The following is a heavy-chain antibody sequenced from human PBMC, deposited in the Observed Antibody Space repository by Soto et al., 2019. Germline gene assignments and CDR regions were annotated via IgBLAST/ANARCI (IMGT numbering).Heavy chain of an antibody. CDR2: MNPNSGNT. CDR3: ARLRFCGGDSCYPMDI. V-gene: IGHV1-8*01. Sequence: ASVKVSCKASGYTFTSYDINWVRQATGQGLEWMGWMNPNSGNTGYAQKFQGRVTMTRDTSMNTAYMELSSLKFEDTAVYYCARLRFCGGDSCYPMDIWGQGSIVTVSS. CDR1: GYTFTSYD. D-gene: IGHD2-21*01. J-gene: IGHJ3*02.